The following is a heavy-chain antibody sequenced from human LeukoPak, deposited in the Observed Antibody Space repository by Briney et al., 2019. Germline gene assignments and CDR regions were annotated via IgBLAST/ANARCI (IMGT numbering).Heavy chain of an antibody. Sequence: GGSLRLSCEASRFTFSNYWMNWVRQAPGKGLEWVANIKEDGSEKYYVDSVRGRFTISRDNAKNSLYLQMNSLGGDDTALYYCARGKAALMDVWGKGTTVTGSS. D-gene: IGHD6-6*01. CDR1: RFTFSNYW. CDR2: IKEDGSEK. CDR3: ARGKAALMDV. J-gene: IGHJ6*03. V-gene: IGHV3-7*04.